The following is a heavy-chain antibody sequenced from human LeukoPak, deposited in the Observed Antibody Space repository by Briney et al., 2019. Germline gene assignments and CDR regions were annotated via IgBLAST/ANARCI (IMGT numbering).Heavy chain of an antibody. Sequence: GGSLRLSCAASGFTFSDHYMDWVRQAPGKGLEWVGRTRNKANSYTTEYAASVKDRFTISRDDSEKSLYLQMNSLKTEDTAVYYCARVRYCSSTTCRGAFDIWGQGTMVTVSS. V-gene: IGHV3-72*01. D-gene: IGHD2-2*01. CDR3: ARVRYCSSTTCRGAFDI. CDR1: GFTFSDHY. J-gene: IGHJ3*02. CDR2: TRNKANSYTT.